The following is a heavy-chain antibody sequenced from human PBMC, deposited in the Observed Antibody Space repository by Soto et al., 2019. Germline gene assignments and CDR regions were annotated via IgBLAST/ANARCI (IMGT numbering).Heavy chain of an antibody. CDR3: AKDTAPGFYDANGHLDY. J-gene: IGHJ4*02. D-gene: IGHD2-8*01. CDR2: INWDSGDI. V-gene: IGHV3-9*01. Sequence: VQLVESGGGLVQPGGSRRLSCVVSGISFDDYAMHWVRQVPGKGLEWVSGINWDSGDIGYADSVKGRFTISRDNAKNSLYLQMNSLKTEDTDLYYCAKDTAPGFYDANGHLDYWGQGTPGTVSS. CDR1: GISFDDYA.